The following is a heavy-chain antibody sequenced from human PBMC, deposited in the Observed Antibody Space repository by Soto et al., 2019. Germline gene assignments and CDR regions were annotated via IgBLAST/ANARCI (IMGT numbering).Heavy chain of an antibody. Sequence: GGSLRLSCAASGFTFSNAWMNWVRQAPGKGLEWVGRIKSKTDGGTTDYAAPVKGRFTISRDDSKSIAYLQMNSLKTEDTAVYYCTRERRITIFGVVTRYYYMDVWGKGTKVTVSS. CDR3: TRERRITIFGVVTRYYYMDV. CDR1: GFTFSNAW. CDR2: IKSKTDGGTT. V-gene: IGHV3-15*07. D-gene: IGHD3-3*01. J-gene: IGHJ6*03.